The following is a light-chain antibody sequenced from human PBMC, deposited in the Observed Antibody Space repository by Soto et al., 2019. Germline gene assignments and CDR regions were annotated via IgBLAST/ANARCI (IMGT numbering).Light chain of an antibody. J-gene: IGLJ1*01. V-gene: IGLV2-14*01. CDR2: DVT. Sequence: QSALTQPASVSGSPGQSITISCTGTSSDVGGYNSVSWYRQDPGKAPKLIIYDVTYRPSGVSKRFSGSKSGNTASLTISGLQSEDEADYHCSSFTSSITYVFGTGTQLTVL. CDR3: SSFTSSITYV. CDR1: SSDVGGYNS.